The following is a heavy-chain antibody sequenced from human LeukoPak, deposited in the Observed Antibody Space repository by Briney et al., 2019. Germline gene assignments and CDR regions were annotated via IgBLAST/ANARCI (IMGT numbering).Heavy chain of an antibody. Sequence: ASVKVSCKASGYTFTSYYMHWVRQAPGQGLEWMGIINPSGGSTSYAQKFQGRVTMTRDTSTGTVYMELSSLRSEDTAVYYCARDSSGWYKLDYRGQGTLVTVSS. J-gene: IGHJ4*02. CDR3: ARDSSGWYKLDY. V-gene: IGHV1-46*01. CDR1: GYTFTSYY. CDR2: INPSGGST. D-gene: IGHD6-19*01.